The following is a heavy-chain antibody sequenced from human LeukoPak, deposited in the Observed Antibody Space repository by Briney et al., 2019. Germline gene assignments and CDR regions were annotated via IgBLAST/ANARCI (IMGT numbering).Heavy chain of an antibody. Sequence: RGSLRLSCAASGFTFSSYSMNWVRQAPGKGLEWVSSISSSSSYIYYADSVKGRFTISRDNAKNSLYLQMNSLRAEDTAVYYCAREGGLTVTTNYWGQGTLVTVSS. D-gene: IGHD4-17*01. J-gene: IGHJ4*02. CDR2: ISSSSSYI. CDR1: GFTFSSYS. CDR3: AREGGLTVTTNY. V-gene: IGHV3-21*01.